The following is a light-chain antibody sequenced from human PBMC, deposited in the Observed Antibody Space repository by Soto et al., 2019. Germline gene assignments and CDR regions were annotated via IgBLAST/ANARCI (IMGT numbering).Light chain of an antibody. Sequence: EIVLTQSPGTLSLSPGERATLSCRASQSVGSYLAWYQQKPGQAPRLLIYDVSNRATGIPARFSGSGSGTNFTLTISSLEAEDFAVYYCQQHSNWPLTFGGGTKVDIK. CDR2: DVS. V-gene: IGKV3-11*01. CDR3: QQHSNWPLT. CDR1: QSVGSY. J-gene: IGKJ4*01.